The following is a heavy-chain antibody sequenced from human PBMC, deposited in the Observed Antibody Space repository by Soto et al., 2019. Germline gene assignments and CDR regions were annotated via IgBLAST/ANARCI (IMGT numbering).Heavy chain of an antibody. V-gene: IGHV1-2*02. Sequence: GASVKVSCKASGYTFTVYYMHWVRQAPGQGLEWMGWINPKSGGTMYPQKFQGRVTMTWDTSISTAYMALTRLRSDDTAVYYLARDLAKGGGSAGFDYWGQGTRVTVSS. D-gene: IGHD1-26*01. CDR2: INPKSGGT. CDR3: ARDLAKGGGSAGFDY. CDR1: GYTFTVYY. J-gene: IGHJ4*02.